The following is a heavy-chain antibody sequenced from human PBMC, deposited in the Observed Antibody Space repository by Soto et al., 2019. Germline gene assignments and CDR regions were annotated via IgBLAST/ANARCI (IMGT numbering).Heavy chain of an antibody. Sequence: QVQLQESGPGLVKPSETLSLTCSVSGGSISGHYWSWVRQTPGKGLEWIGYIYYSGSTNYNPSLKSRVTISVDTSKNQFSLRLTSVTPADTAVYYCARGPYYDLIWNYYYMDVWGKGTTVTVSS. J-gene: IGHJ6*03. D-gene: IGHD3-16*01. CDR1: GGSISGHY. CDR2: IYYSGST. CDR3: ARGPYYDLIWNYYYMDV. V-gene: IGHV4-59*08.